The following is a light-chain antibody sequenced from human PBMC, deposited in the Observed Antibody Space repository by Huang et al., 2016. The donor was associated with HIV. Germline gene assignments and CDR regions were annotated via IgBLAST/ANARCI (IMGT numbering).Light chain of an antibody. J-gene: IGKJ4*01. Sequence: EIVLTQSPATLSLSPGERATLSCRASQGLANYLAWYQQKPGQPPRLLIYDASNRATGIPARFSGSWSGTDFTLTISSLEPEDFAVYYCQQRGNWQLTFGGGTKVEIK. CDR3: QQRGNWQLT. V-gene: IGKV3-11*01. CDR1: QGLANY. CDR2: DAS.